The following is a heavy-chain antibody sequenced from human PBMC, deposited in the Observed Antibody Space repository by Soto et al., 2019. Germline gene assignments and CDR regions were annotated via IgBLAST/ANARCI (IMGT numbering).Heavy chain of an antibody. Sequence: GGSLRLSCAASGFTFSSYGMHWVRQAPGKGLKWVAVISYDGSNKYYADSVKGRFTISRDNSKNTLYLQMNSLRAEDTAVYYCATPEPRSSSWYKDVYYFDYWGQGTLVTVSS. CDR3: ATPEPRSSSWYKDVYYFDY. D-gene: IGHD6-13*01. CDR2: ISYDGSNK. J-gene: IGHJ4*02. V-gene: IGHV3-30*03. CDR1: GFTFSSYG.